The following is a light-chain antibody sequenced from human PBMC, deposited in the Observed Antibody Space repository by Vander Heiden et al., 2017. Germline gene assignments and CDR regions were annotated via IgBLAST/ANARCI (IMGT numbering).Light chain of an antibody. J-gene: IGKJ4*01. Sequence: EIVLTPSPATLSLSPGESATLSCRASQSVSNYLAWYQQKPGQAPRLLIYEASNRATGIPARFSGSGSGTDFTLTISSLEPEDVAVYYCQQRSNWPPLTFGGGTKVEI. CDR1: QSVSNY. CDR2: EAS. V-gene: IGKV3-11*01. CDR3: QQRSNWPPLT.